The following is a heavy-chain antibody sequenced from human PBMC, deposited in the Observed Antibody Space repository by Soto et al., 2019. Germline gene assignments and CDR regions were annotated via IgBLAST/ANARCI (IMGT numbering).Heavy chain of an antibody. J-gene: IGHJ4*02. CDR3: ARVQMATLYFDS. V-gene: IGHV4-59*01. D-gene: IGHD5-12*01. CDR2: VYYSGTH. CDR1: GSSISGFY. Sequence: PSETLSLPCPVSGSSISGFYWSWVRQPPGRGLEWIGYVYYSGTHNYNPSLKSRLTISIDTSKNQFSLKLSSVTAADTAVYYCARVQMATLYFDSWGQGTLVTV.